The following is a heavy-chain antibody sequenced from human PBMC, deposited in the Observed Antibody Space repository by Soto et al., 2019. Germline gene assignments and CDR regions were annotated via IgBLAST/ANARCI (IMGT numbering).Heavy chain of an antibody. J-gene: IGHJ5*01. V-gene: IGHV1-46*01. CDR2: INPSGGST. D-gene: IGHD6-19*01. CDR3: ARVVGQWQVRNWFDP. Sequence: ASVKVSCKASGYTFTSYYMHWVRQAPGQGLEWMGIINPSGGSTSYAQKFQGRVTMTRDTSTSTAYMELSSLRSEDTAVYYCARVVGQWQVRNWFDPWAQGTLVPVS. CDR1: GYTFTSYY.